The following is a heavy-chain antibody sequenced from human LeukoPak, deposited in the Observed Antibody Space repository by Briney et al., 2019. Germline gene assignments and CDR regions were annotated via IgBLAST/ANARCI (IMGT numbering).Heavy chain of an antibody. J-gene: IGHJ4*02. D-gene: IGHD2-15*01. Sequence: ASVKVSCKASGYTFTSYDINWVRQATGQGLEWMGWMNPNSGNTGYAQKFQGRVTMTSDMSTSTVYMELSSLRSEDSAVYYCARGGVVDWWSLDYWGQGTLVTVSS. V-gene: IGHV1-8*01. CDR1: GYTFTSYD. CDR3: ARGGVVDWWSLDY. CDR2: MNPNSGNT.